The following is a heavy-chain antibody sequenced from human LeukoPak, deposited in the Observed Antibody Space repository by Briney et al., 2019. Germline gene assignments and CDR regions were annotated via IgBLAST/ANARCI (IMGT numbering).Heavy chain of an antibody. CDR2: INHSGST. CDR1: GGSFSGYY. V-gene: IGHV4-34*01. J-gene: IGHJ5*02. Sequence: SETLSLTCAVYGGSFSGYYWSWIRQPPGKGLEWIGEINHSGSTNYNPSLKSRVTISVDTSKNQFSLKLSSVTAADTAVYYCARGVIYRFDPWGQGTPVTVSS. D-gene: IGHD3-10*01. CDR3: ARGVIYRFDP.